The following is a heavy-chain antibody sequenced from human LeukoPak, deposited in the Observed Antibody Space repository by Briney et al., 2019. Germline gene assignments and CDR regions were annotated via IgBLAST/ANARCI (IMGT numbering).Heavy chain of an antibody. J-gene: IGHJ4*02. CDR1: GFTFSSYG. Sequence: GGSLRLSCAASGFTFSSYGMHWVRQAPGKGLEWVAVISYDGSNKYYADSVKGRFTISRDNSKNTLYLQMNSLRAEDTAVYYCARGLPVEMATISIDYWGQGTLVTVSS. D-gene: IGHD5-24*01. CDR3: ARGLPVEMATISIDY. CDR2: ISYDGSNK. V-gene: IGHV3-30*03.